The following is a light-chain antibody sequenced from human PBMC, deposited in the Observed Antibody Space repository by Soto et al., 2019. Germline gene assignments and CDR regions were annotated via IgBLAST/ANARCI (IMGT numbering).Light chain of an antibody. CDR3: QQYGSSPLFT. J-gene: IGKJ3*01. Sequence: EIVLTQSPGTLSLSPGERATLSCRASQSVSSSYLAWYQQKPGQAPRLLIYGASSRATGIPDRFRGSGSGTDSTLSISRLEHDDFAVYYCQQYGSSPLFTFGPGTKVDIK. CDR1: QSVSSSY. CDR2: GAS. V-gene: IGKV3-20*01.